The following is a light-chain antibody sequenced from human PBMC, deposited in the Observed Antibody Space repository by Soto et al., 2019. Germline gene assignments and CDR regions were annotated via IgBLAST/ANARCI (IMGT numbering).Light chain of an antibody. V-gene: IGKV3-20*01. Sequence: EIVLTQSPGTLSLSPGERATLSCRASQSVSSSYLAWYQQKPGQALRLLIYGASSRATGIPDRFSGSGSGTDFTLTISRLEPEDFAVYYCQQYGSSPIFTFGTGTKVYIK. J-gene: IGKJ3*01. CDR3: QQYGSSPIFT. CDR1: QSVSSSY. CDR2: GAS.